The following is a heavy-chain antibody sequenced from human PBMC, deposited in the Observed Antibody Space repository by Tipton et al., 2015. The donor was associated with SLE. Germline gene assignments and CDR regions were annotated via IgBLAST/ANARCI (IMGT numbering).Heavy chain of an antibody. D-gene: IGHD4-11*01. CDR3: ARFDYSNWDDY. CDR2: VNHSRNT. CDR1: GGSFSGYS. Sequence: TLSLTCAVYGGSFSGYSWNWIRQPPGKGLEWIGGVNHSRNTFYNPSLKSRVTISVDTSKNQFSLNLGSVTAADTAVYYCARFDYSNWDDYWGQGTLVTVSS. V-gene: IGHV4-34*09. J-gene: IGHJ4*02.